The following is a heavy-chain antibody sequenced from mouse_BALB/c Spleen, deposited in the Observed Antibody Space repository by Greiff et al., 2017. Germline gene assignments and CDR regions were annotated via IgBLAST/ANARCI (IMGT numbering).Heavy chain of an antibody. Sequence: VQLKESGPGLVKPSQSLSLTCTVTGYSITSDYAWNWIRQFPGNKLEWMGYISYSGSTSYNPSLKSRISITRDTSKNQFFLQLNSVTTEDTATYYCARSITTARFAYWGQGTLVTVSA. CDR3: ARSITTARFAY. D-gene: IGHD1-2*01. CDR1: GYSITSDYA. V-gene: IGHV3-2*02. CDR2: ISYSGST. J-gene: IGHJ3*01.